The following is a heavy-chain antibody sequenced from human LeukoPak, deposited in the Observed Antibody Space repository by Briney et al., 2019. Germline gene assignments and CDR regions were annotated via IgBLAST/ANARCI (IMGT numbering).Heavy chain of an antibody. CDR3: AKVEAVAGLVRLDY. J-gene: IGHJ4*02. V-gene: IGHV3-30*18. CDR1: GFTLSSGG. CDR2: ILYDGSNK. Sequence: HAWRPLSLTCAASGFTLSSGGLHWRRHAPRQGMGRVEVILYDGSNKYYADSVKGRFTISRDNSKNTLYLQMNSLRAEDTAVYYCAKVEAVAGLVRLDYWGQGTLVTVSS. D-gene: IGHD6-19*01.